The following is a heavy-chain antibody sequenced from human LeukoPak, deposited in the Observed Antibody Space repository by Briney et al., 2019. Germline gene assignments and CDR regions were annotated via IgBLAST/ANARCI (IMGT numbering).Heavy chain of an antibody. V-gene: IGHV3-30*18. CDR3: AKDLLYFDWLLPDY. Sequence: GGSLGLSCAASGFTFSSYGMHWVRQAPGKGLEWVAVISYDGSNKYYADSVKGRFTISRDNSKNTLYLQMNSLRAEDTAVYYCAKDLLYFDWLLPDYWGQGTLVTVSS. J-gene: IGHJ4*02. D-gene: IGHD3-9*01. CDR1: GFTFSSYG. CDR2: ISYDGSNK.